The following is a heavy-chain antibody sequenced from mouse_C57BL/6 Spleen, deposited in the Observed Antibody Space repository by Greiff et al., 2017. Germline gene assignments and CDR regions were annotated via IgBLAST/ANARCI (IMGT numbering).Heavy chain of an antibody. CDR3: AGWPGYYAMDY. V-gene: IGHV1-52*01. Sequence: QVQLQQPGAELVRPGSSVKLSCKASGYTFTSYWMHWVKQRPIQGLEWIGNIDPSDSETHYNQKFKDKATLTVDKSSSTAYMQLSSLTSEDSAVYYCAGWPGYYAMDYWGQGTSVTVSS. CDR2: IDPSDSET. CDR1: GYTFTSYW. J-gene: IGHJ4*01.